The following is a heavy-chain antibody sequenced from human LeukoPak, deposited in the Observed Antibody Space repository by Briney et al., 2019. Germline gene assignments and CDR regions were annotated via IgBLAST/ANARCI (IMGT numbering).Heavy chain of an antibody. D-gene: IGHD6-13*01. CDR1: GYTYTTDG. J-gene: IGHJ5*02. V-gene: IGHV1-18*01. Sequence: ASVKVSCKAYGYTYTTDGISWVRQAPGQGLEWMGWIDTYSGKTNYAQKFQGRVTITSDTSTSTAYMELRSLRSDDTAVYYCARDRGIAEADSFDPWGQGTLVTVPS. CDR3: ARDRGIAEADSFDP. CDR2: IDTYSGKT.